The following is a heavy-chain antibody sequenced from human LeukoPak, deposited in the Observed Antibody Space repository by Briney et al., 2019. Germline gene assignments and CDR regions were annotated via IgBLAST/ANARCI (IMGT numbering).Heavy chain of an antibody. CDR1: GGTFSSYA. J-gene: IGHJ4*02. CDR2: IIPIFGTG. V-gene: IGHV1-69*13. D-gene: IGHD6-19*01. Sequence: ASVKVSCKASGGTFSSYAISWVRQAPGQGLEWMGGIIPIFGTGNYAQKFQGRVTITADDSTTTAYMELSSLTYEDTAVYYCARGSSGWSFDSWGQGTLVTVSS. CDR3: ARGSSGWSFDS.